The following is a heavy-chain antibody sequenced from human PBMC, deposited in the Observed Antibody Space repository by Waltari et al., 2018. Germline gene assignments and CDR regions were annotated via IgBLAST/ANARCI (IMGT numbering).Heavy chain of an antibody. D-gene: IGHD5-12*01. CDR2: IIPIFGTA. CDR3: AILQLENIVATIGEAFDI. CDR1: GGTFSSYA. V-gene: IGHV1-69*05. J-gene: IGHJ3*02. Sequence: QVQLVQSGAEVKKPGSSVKVSCKASGGTFSSYAISWVRQAPGQGLEWMGGIIPIFGTANYAQKFQGRVTITTDESTSTAYMELSSLRSEDTAVYYCAILQLENIVATIGEAFDIWGQGTMVTVSS.